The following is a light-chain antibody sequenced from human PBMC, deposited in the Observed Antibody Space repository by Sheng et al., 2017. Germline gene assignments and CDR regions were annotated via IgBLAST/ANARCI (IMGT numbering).Light chain of an antibody. CDR1: QSISSW. Sequence: DIQMTQSPSTLSASVGDRVTITCRASQSISSWLAWYQQKPGKAPKLLIYKASSLESGVPSRFSGSGSGTEFTLTISSLQPDDFATYYCQQANSLPVTFGQGTRLEI. V-gene: IGKV1-5*03. J-gene: IGKJ5*01. CDR3: QQANSLPVT. CDR2: KAS.